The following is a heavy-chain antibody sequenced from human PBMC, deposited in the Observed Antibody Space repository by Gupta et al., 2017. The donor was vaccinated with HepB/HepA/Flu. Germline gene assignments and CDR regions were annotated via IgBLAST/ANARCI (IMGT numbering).Heavy chain of an antibody. V-gene: IGHV3-48*03. D-gene: IGHD3-16*01. CDR2: ISSSGSFI. CDR1: RFTFIDYE. J-gene: IGHJ4*02. CDR3: ARDFMGGVTTDY. Sequence: EGQLVESGGGLVQPGGPLRLSCPASRFTFIDYEMNWVRQAPGKGPEWVSYISSSGSFIYYADSVQGRFTISRDNAQNSLHLQMNSLRAEDTAVYYCARDFMGGVTTDYWGQGTLVTVSS.